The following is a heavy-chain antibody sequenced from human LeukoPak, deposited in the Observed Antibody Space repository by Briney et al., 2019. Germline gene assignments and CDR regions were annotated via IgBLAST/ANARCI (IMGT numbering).Heavy chain of an antibody. CDR3: ARGYLTGYFDY. D-gene: IGHD1-20*01. V-gene: IGHV3-66*01. J-gene: IGHJ4*02. CDR1: GFTVSSNY. Sequence: GASLRLSCAASGFTVSSNYMSWVRQAPGKGLEWVSVIYSGGNTYYADSVKGRFTISRDNSKNTLYLQMNSLRAEDTAVYYCARGYLTGYFDYWGQGTLVTVSS. CDR2: IYSGGNT.